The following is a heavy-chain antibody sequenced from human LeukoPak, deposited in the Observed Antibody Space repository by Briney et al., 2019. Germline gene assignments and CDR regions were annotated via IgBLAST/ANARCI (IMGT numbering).Heavy chain of an antibody. CDR1: GYTFTTYY. Sequence: GASVKVSCKASGYTFTTYYIHWVRRAPGQGLEWMGWINPNSGVTESAQKFQGRVTMTRDTSISTASMELSRLGSDDTAVYYCARDGGDDYNRNYFDYWGQGTLVTVSS. V-gene: IGHV1-2*02. J-gene: IGHJ4*02. CDR2: INPNSGVT. CDR3: ARDGGDDYNRNYFDY. D-gene: IGHD5-24*01.